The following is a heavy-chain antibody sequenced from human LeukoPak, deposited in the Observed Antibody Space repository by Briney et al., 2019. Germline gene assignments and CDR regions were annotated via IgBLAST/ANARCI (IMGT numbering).Heavy chain of an antibody. Sequence: GRSLRLSCAASGFTFSSYGMHWVRQAPGKGLEWVAVIWYDGSNKYYADSVKGRFTISRDNSKNTLYLQMNSLRAEDTAVYYCAKDGIDCSGGSCYSGSFDYWGQGTLVTVSS. V-gene: IGHV3-33*06. D-gene: IGHD2-15*01. CDR3: AKDGIDCSGGSCYSGSFDY. CDR1: GFTFSSYG. J-gene: IGHJ4*02. CDR2: IWYDGSNK.